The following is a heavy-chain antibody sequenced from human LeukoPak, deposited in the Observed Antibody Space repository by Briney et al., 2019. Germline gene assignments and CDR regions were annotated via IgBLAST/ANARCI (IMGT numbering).Heavy chain of an antibody. D-gene: IGHD2-21*02. V-gene: IGHV4-59*01. Sequence: SETLSLTCTVSGRSISSYYWSWIRQPPGKGLEWIGYIYYSGSTNYNPSLKSRVTISVDTSKNQFSLKLSSVTAADTAVYYCARAPGLYCGGDCQGPFDYWGQGTLVTVSS. J-gene: IGHJ4*02. CDR2: IYYSGST. CDR1: GRSISSYY. CDR3: ARAPGLYCGGDCQGPFDY.